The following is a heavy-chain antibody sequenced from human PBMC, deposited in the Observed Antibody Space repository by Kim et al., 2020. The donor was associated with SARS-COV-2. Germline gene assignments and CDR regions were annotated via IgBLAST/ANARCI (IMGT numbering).Heavy chain of an antibody. CDR2: ISHTGNT. D-gene: IGHD6-19*01. CDR3: ARMEIRGCFNFDM. Sequence: SETLSLTCTVSGSSIGVGYHWGWVRHSPGRGLEWIGSISHTGNTYYNPSLRSRITISVDTSKKQFSLNVTSVTAADTAMYYCARMEIRGCFNFDMWGHGTMVTVSS. CDR1: GSSIGVGYH. V-gene: IGHV4-38-2*02. J-gene: IGHJ3*02.